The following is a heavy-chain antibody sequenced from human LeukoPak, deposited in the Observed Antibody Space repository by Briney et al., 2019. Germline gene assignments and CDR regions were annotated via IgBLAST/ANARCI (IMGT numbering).Heavy chain of an antibody. V-gene: IGHV3-23*01. Sequence: GGSLRLSCAASGFTVSSKYMSWVRQAPGKGLEWVSAVSGSGGSTYYADSVKGRFTISRDNSKNTLYLQVNSLRAEDTAVYYCAKGAAAVTGPFDYWGQGTLVTVSS. CDR2: VSGSGGST. CDR3: AKGAAAVTGPFDY. D-gene: IGHD6-13*01. J-gene: IGHJ4*02. CDR1: GFTVSSKY.